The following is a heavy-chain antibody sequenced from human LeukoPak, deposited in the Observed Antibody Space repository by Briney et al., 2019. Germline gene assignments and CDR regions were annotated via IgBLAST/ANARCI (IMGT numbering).Heavy chain of an antibody. Sequence: SETLSLTCTVSGGSISSSSYYWGWIRQPPGKGLEWIGSIYYSGSTYYNPSLKSRVTISVDTSKNQFSLKLSSVTAADTAVYYCARRAGYSSNLEHWGQGTLVTVSS. D-gene: IGHD6-13*01. CDR1: GGSISSSSYY. CDR2: IYYSGST. V-gene: IGHV4-39*01. CDR3: ARRAGYSSNLEH. J-gene: IGHJ1*01.